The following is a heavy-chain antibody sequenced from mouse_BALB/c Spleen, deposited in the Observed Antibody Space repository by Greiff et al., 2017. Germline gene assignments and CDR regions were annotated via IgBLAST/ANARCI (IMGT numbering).Heavy chain of an antibody. J-gene: IGHJ2*01. CDR2: IRNKANGYTT. CDR1: GFTFTDYY. V-gene: IGHV7-3*02. Sequence: EVKLMESGGGLVQPGGSLRLSCATSGFTFTDYYMSWVRQPPGKALEWLGFIRNKANGYTTEYSASVKGRFTISRDNSQSILYLQMNTLRAEDSATYYCARGGGIYYDYYFDYWGQGTTLTVSS. CDR3: ARGGGIYYDYYFDY. D-gene: IGHD2-4*01.